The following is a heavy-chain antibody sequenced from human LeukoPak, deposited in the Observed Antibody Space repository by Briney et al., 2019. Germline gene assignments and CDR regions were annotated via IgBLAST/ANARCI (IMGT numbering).Heavy chain of an antibody. J-gene: IGHJ6*04. Sequence: PGGSLRLSCAASGFTFSSCWMSWVRQAPGKGLEWVANIKEDSSEKYYVDSVRGRFTISRDNAKNSLYLQVNSLRAEDTAVYYCASTPYYDMDVWGKGTTVTVSS. V-gene: IGHV3-7*03. CDR3: ASTPYYDMDV. D-gene: IGHD5/OR15-5a*01. CDR1: GFTFSSCW. CDR2: IKEDSSEK.